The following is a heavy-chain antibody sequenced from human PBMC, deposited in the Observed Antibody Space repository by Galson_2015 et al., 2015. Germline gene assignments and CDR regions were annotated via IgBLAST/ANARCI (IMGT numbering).Heavy chain of an antibody. V-gene: IGHV3-23*01. J-gene: IGHJ4*02. CDR1: GFTFSSYA. D-gene: IGHD3-9*01. CDR2: ISVSGGST. Sequence: SLRLSCAASGFTFSSYAMSWVRQAPGKGLEWVSAISVSGGSTYYADSVKGRITISRDNSKNTLYLQMNSLRAEDTAVYYCAKGPTHYDILTGYPILFDSWRQATLVTVSP. CDR3: AKGPTHYDILTGYPILFDS.